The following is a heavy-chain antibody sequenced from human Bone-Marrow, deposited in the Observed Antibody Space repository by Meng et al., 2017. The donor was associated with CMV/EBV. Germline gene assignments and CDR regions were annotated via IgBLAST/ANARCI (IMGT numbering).Heavy chain of an antibody. J-gene: IGHJ6*02. CDR3: AREFLPVREGPRSGYPYYYYYYGMDV. D-gene: IGHD3-22*01. Sequence: WVRQAPGQGLEWMGWISAYNGNTNYAQKLQGRVTMTTDTSTSTAYMELRSLRSDDTAVYYCAREFLPVREGPRSGYPYYYYYYGMDVWGQGTTVTVSS. CDR2: ISAYNGNT. V-gene: IGHV1-18*01.